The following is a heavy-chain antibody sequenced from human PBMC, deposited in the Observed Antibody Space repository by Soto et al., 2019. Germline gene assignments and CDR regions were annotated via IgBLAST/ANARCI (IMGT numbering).Heavy chain of an antibody. Sequence: QVQLVQSGAEVKKPGSSVKVSCKASGGTFSSYAISWVRQAPGQGLEWMGGIIPIFGTANYAQKFQGRVTITADESTXXAXMXXSSLRSEDTAVYYCATQGPLAAAGPPGYYYYGMDVWGQGTTVTVSS. J-gene: IGHJ6*02. V-gene: IGHV1-69*12. CDR3: ATQGPLAAAGPPGYYYYGMDV. CDR1: GGTFSSYA. CDR2: IIPIFGTA. D-gene: IGHD6-13*01.